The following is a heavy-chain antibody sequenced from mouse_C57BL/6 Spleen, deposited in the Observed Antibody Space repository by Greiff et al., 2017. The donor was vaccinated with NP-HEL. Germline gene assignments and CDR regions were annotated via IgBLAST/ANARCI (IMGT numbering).Heavy chain of an antibody. D-gene: IGHD1-1*01. CDR1: GFNIKNTY. CDR2: IDPANGNT. Sequence: VHVKQSVAELVRPGASVKLSCTASGFNIKNTYMHWVKQRPEQGLEWIGRIDPANGNTKYAPKFQGKATITADTSSNTAYLQLSSLTSEDTAIYYCARSYYYGSSYVWFAYWGQGTLVTVSA. J-gene: IGHJ3*01. V-gene: IGHV14-3*01. CDR3: ARSYYYGSSYVWFAY.